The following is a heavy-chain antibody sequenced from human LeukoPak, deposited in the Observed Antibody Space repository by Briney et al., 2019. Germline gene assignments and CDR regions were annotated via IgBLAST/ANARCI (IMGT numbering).Heavy chain of an antibody. CDR2: IYYIGST. CDR3: ARVGYYYDSSGYGPLDY. D-gene: IGHD3-22*01. V-gene: IGHV4-59*01. J-gene: IGHJ4*02. Sequence: PSETLSLTCTVSGGSISRYYWSWIRQPPGKGLEWIGYIYYIGSTNYNPSLKSRVTISVGTSKNQFSLRLTSVTAADTAVYYCARVGYYYDSSGYGPLDYWGQGTLVTVSS. CDR1: GGSISRYY.